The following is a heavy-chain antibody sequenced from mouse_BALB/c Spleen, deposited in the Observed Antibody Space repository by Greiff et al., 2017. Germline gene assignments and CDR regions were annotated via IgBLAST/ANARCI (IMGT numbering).Heavy chain of an antibody. CDR3: ASDYYGSSQPFAY. Sequence: VKLMESGPGLVAPSQSLSITCTVSGFSLSRYSVHWVRQPPGKGLEWLGMIWGGGSTDYNSALKSRLSISKDNSKSQVFLKMNSLQTDDTAMYYCASDYYGSSQPFAYWGQGTLVTVSA. V-gene: IGHV2-6-4*01. D-gene: IGHD1-1*01. J-gene: IGHJ3*01. CDR1: GFSLSRYS. CDR2: IWGGGST.